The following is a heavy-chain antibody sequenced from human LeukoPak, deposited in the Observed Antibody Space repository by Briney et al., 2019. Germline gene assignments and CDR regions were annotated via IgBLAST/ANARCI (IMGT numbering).Heavy chain of an antibody. D-gene: IGHD3-10*01. Sequence: GGSLRLSCAASGFTFSSYAMHGVRQAPGKGLEWVAVISYDGSNKYYADSVKGRFTISRDNSKNTLYLQMNSLRAEDTAVYYCAREPSGSYIAGTPWFDPWGQGTLVTVSS. CDR1: GFTFSSYA. J-gene: IGHJ5*02. CDR3: AREPSGSYIAGTPWFDP. V-gene: IGHV3-30*04. CDR2: ISYDGSNK.